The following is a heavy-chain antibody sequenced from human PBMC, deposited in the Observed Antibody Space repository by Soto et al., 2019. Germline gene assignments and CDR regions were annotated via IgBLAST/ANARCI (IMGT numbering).Heavy chain of an antibody. CDR1: GYTLTELS. V-gene: IGHV1-24*01. CDR3: ATARGCSGGSCTRRDRYYYYYGMDV. D-gene: IGHD2-15*01. CDR2: FDPEDGET. Sequence: ASVKVSCKVSGYTLTELSMHWVRQAPGKGLEWMGGFDPEDGETIYAQKFQGRVTTTEDTSTDTAYMELSSLRSEDTAVYYCATARGCSGGSCTRRDRYYYYYGMDVWGQGTTVTVSS. J-gene: IGHJ6*02.